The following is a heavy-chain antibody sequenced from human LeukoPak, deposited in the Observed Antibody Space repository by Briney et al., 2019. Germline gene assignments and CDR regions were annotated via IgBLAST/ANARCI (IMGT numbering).Heavy chain of an antibody. J-gene: IGHJ4*02. Sequence: GGSLRLSCAASGVTVSNYEFNWVRQAPGRGLEWVSYISISGSSTSYADSVKGRFTISRDNAKNSLFMEMNSLRAGDTAVYFFARDSGHCKGDYFNHFDYWGQGILVTVSS. V-gene: IGHV3-48*03. CDR3: ARDSGHCKGDYFNHFDY. CDR2: ISISGSST. CDR1: GVTVSNYE. D-gene: IGHD2-2*03.